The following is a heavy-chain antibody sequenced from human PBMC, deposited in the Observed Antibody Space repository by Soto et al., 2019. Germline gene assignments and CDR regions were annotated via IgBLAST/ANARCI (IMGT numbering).Heavy chain of an antibody. CDR1: GGTFSSYA. Sequence: ASVKVSCKASGGTFSSYAISWVRQAPGQGLEWMGGIIPIFGTANYAQKFQGRVTITADKSTSTAYMELRSLRSDDTAVYYCARVKGRWELPYYYYGMDVWGQGTTVTVSS. CDR3: ARVKGRWELPYYYYGMDV. V-gene: IGHV1-69*06. J-gene: IGHJ6*02. D-gene: IGHD1-26*01. CDR2: IIPIFGTA.